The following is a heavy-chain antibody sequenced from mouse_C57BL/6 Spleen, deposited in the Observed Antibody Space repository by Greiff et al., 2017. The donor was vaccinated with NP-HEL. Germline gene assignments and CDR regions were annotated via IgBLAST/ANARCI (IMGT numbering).Heavy chain of an antibody. V-gene: IGHV1-15*01. Sequence: VQLQESGAELVRPGASVTLSCKASGYTFTDYEMHWVKQTPVHGLEWIGAIDPETGGTAYNQKFKGKAILTADKSSSTAYMELRSLTSEDSAVYYCTRELGRYWGQGTLVTVSA. CDR2: IDPETGGT. D-gene: IGHD4-1*01. CDR1: GYTFTDYE. CDR3: TRELGRY. J-gene: IGHJ3*01.